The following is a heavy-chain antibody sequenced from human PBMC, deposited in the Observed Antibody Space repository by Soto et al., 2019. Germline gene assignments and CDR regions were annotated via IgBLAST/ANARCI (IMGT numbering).Heavy chain of an antibody. CDR1: GGSFRGYY. CDR3: ARGGGYDYVWGSYRGLNWFDP. Sequence: SETMSLTCAVYGGSFRGYYWSWIRQPPGKGLEWIGEINHSGSTNYNPSLKSRVTISVDTSKNQFSLKLSSVTAADTAVYYCARGGGYDYVWGSYRGLNWFDPWGQGTLVTVSS. D-gene: IGHD3-16*02. J-gene: IGHJ5*02. CDR2: INHSGST. V-gene: IGHV4-34*01.